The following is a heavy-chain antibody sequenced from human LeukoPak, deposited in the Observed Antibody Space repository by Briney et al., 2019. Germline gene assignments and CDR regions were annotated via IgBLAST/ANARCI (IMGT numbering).Heavy chain of an antibody. J-gene: IGHJ4*02. Sequence: SETLSLTCTVSGGSISSGGYYWSWIREYPGKGLEWLGYIYNSESTYYNPSLKSRVTISVDTSKNQFFLKLSSVTAADTAVYYCARVTGSSQFDYWGQGTLVTVSS. CDR1: GGSISSGGYY. V-gene: IGHV4-31*03. CDR3: ARVTGSSQFDY. CDR2: IYNSEST. D-gene: IGHD1-20*01.